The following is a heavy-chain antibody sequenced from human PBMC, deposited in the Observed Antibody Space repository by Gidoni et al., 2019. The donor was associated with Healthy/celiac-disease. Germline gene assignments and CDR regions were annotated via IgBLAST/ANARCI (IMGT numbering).Heavy chain of an antibody. D-gene: IGHD4-17*01. Sequence: EVQLVESGGGLVQPGGSLKLSCAASGFTCRGSAMHWVRQASGKGRELVGRIRIKANSYATAYAASVHVRSPISRDDSKTTAYLQMNILNTEDTAVYYCTSHIASLMTTTSSWGQGTLVTVSS. CDR2: IRIKANSYAT. J-gene: IGHJ5*02. V-gene: IGHV3-73*01. CDR3: TSHIASLMTTTSS. CDR1: GFTCRGSA.